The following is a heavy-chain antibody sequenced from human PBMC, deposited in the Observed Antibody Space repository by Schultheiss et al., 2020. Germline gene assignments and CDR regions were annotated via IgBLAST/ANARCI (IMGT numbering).Heavy chain of an antibody. V-gene: IGHV3-13*04. J-gene: IGHJ4*02. CDR2: IGTAGDT. Sequence: GGSLRLSCAASGFTFSSYDMHWVRQATGKGLEWVSAIGTAGDTYYPGSVKGRFTISRDNSKNTLYLQMGSLRAEDMAVYYCARGTVEQTLDYWGQGTLVTVSS. D-gene: IGHD6-13*01. CDR1: GFTFSSYD. CDR3: ARGTVEQTLDY.